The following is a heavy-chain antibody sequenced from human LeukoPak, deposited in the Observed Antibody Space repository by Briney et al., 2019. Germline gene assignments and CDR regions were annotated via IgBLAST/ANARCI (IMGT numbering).Heavy chain of an antibody. CDR3: AKDPYYYDSSGYFS. Sequence: GGSLRLSCAASGFTFSSYAMSWVRQAPGKGLEWVSAISGSGGSTYYADSVKGRFTISRDNSKNTPYLQMNSLRAEDTAVYYCAKDPYYYDSSGYFSWGQGTLVTVSS. J-gene: IGHJ4*02. CDR2: ISGSGGST. V-gene: IGHV3-23*01. D-gene: IGHD3-22*01. CDR1: GFTFSSYA.